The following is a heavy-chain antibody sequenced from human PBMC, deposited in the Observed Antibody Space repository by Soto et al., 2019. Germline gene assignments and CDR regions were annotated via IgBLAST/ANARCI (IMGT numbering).Heavy chain of an antibody. CDR3: ARESGSSRWANWFDP. Sequence: GGSLRLSCAASGFTFSDHYMDWVRQAPGKGLEWVGRTRNKANSYTTGYAASVKGRFTISRDDSKNSLYLQMNSLKTEDTAVYYCARESGSSRWANWFDPWGQGTLVTVSS. J-gene: IGHJ5*02. V-gene: IGHV3-72*01. CDR1: GFTFSDHY. CDR2: TRNKANSYTT. D-gene: IGHD6-6*01.